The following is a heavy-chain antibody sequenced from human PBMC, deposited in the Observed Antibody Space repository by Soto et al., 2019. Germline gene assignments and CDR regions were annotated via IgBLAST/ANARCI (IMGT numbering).Heavy chain of an antibody. V-gene: IGHV3-23*01. CDR3: AKDQEYGPPYYMDV. D-gene: IGHD2-2*01. CDR2: ISGSGDST. Sequence: GGSLRLSCAASGFTFSNYAMHWVRQAPGKGLEWVSSISGSGDSTYYVDSVKGRFTISRDYSKNTLYLQMSSLRAEDTAVYYCAKDQEYGPPYYMDVWGKGTTVTVSS. J-gene: IGHJ6*03. CDR1: GFTFSNYA.